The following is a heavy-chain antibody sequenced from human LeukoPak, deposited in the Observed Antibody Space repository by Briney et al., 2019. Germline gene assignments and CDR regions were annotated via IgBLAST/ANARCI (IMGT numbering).Heavy chain of an antibody. Sequence: SETLSLTCTVSGGSISSYYRSWIRQPPGKGLEWIGYIHYSGSTNYNPSLKSRVTISVDTSKNQFSLKLSSVTAADTAVYYCARGGYSYGYYFQHWGQGTLVTVSS. CDR3: ARGGYSYGYYFQH. D-gene: IGHD5-18*01. CDR2: IHYSGST. J-gene: IGHJ1*01. CDR1: GGSISSYY. V-gene: IGHV4-59*01.